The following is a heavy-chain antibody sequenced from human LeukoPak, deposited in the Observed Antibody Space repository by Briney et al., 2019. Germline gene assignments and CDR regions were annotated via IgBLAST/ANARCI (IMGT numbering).Heavy chain of an antibody. CDR2: ISSSSSNM. CDR1: GFTFSSYS. D-gene: IGHD4/OR15-4a*01. Sequence: GGSLRLSCAASGFTFSSYSMNWVRQAPGKGLQWVSSISSSSSNMHYVDSVKGRFTISRDNAKNSLYLQMNSLRAEDTAVYYCARDGAFGDFDYWGQGTLVTVSS. V-gene: IGHV3-21*01. J-gene: IGHJ4*02. CDR3: ARDGAFGDFDY.